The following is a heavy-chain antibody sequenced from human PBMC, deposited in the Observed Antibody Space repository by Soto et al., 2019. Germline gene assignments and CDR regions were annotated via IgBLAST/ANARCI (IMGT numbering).Heavy chain of an antibody. J-gene: IGHJ6*02. CDR1: GFTFSSYS. V-gene: IGHV3-21*01. D-gene: IGHD2-15*01. CDR2: ISSSSSYI. Sequence: LRLSCAASGFTFSSYSMNWVRQAPGKGLEWVSSISSSSSYIYYADSVKGRFTISRDNAKNSLYLQMNSLRAEDTAVYYCARDGQDIVVVVAAPDYYYYGMDVWGQGTTVTVSS. CDR3: ARDGQDIVVVVAAPDYYYYGMDV.